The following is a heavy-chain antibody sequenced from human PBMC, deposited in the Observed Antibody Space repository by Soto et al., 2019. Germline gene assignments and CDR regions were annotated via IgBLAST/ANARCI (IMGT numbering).Heavy chain of an antibody. CDR1: GFTFNNYA. CDR2: ISGSADAT. D-gene: IGHD2-15*01. Sequence: EVQLLESGGGLVQPGGSLRLSCAASGFTFNNYAMTWVRQAPGKGLEWVSAISGSADATFYTDSVKGRSTISRDNSKNTLYLPMSSLRVEDTAVYYWGLCSSGSCCRGGIDYWGQGTLVTVSS. J-gene: IGHJ4*02. CDR3: GLCSSGSCCRGGIDY. V-gene: IGHV3-23*01.